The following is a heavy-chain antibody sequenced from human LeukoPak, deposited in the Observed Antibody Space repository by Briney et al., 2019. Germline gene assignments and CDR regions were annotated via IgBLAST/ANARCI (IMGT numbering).Heavy chain of an antibody. V-gene: IGHV4-4*02. CDR1: GGPISSSNW. CDR3: ARGGGYDSFDY. J-gene: IGHJ4*02. D-gene: IGHD5-12*01. CDR2: IYHSGST. Sequence: SGTLSLTCAVSGGPISSSNWWSWVRQPPGKGLEWIGEIYHSGSTNYNPSLESRVTISVDKSKNQFSLNLSSVTAADTAVYYCARGGGYDSFDYWGQGTLVTVSS.